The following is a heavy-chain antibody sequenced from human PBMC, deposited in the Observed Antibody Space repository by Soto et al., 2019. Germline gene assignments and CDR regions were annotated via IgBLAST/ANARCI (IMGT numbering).Heavy chain of an antibody. V-gene: IGHV3-30-3*01. CDR2: ISYDGSNI. D-gene: IGHD5-12*01. CDR1: GFTFSSYA. Sequence: QVQLVESGGGVVQPGRSLRLSCAASGFTFSSYAMHWVRQAPGKGLEWVAVISYDGSNIYYADSVKGRFTISRDNSKNTLYLQMNSLRAEDTAVYYCARDQKWLRLRGNGMDVWGQGTTVTVSS. J-gene: IGHJ6*02. CDR3: ARDQKWLRLRGNGMDV.